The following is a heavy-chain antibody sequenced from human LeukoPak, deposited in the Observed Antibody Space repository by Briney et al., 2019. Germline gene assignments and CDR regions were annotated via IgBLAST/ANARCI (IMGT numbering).Heavy chain of an antibody. CDR2: IYDSGST. Sequence: SETLSLTCTVSGGPLSAYYWTWIRQPPGKGLEWIGYIYDSGSTNYNPSLKSRVTISVDTPKNQFSLKLTSVTAADTAVYYCATGETGSTLGGYWGQGTLVTVSS. D-gene: IGHD1-1*01. V-gene: IGHV4-59*01. CDR3: ATGETGSTLGGY. CDR1: GGPLSAYY. J-gene: IGHJ4*02.